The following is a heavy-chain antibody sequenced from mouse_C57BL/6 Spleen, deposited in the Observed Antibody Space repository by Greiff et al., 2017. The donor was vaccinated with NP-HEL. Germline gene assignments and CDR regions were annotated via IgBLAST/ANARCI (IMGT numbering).Heavy chain of an antibody. V-gene: IGHV1-81*01. Sequence: QVQLQQSGAELARPGASVKLSCKASGYTFTSYGISWVKQRTGQGLEWIGEIYPRSGNTYYNEKFKGKATLTADKSSSTAYMELRSLTSEDSAVYFCARLRVYGSSLYWYFDVWGTGTTVTVSS. D-gene: IGHD1-1*01. CDR1: GYTFTSYG. J-gene: IGHJ1*03. CDR2: IYPRSGNT. CDR3: ARLRVYGSSLYWYFDV.